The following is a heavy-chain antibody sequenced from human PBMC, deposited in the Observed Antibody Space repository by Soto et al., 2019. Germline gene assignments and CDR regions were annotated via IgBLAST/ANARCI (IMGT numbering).Heavy chain of an antibody. V-gene: IGHV4-4*07. Sequence: PSATLSLTCTVSGGSMNGFYWNWIRQPAGGGLEWIGRVYSSGRADYIPSLKSRITMSVDTSKNQFYLNLRFVTAADTAVYFCAKDKSGAADIWGHGTMVTVSS. J-gene: IGHJ3*02. D-gene: IGHD7-27*01. CDR1: GGSMNGFY. CDR2: VYSSGRA. CDR3: AKDKSGAADI.